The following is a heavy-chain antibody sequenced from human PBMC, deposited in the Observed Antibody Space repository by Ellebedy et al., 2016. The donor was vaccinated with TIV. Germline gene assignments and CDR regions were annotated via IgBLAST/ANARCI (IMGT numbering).Heavy chain of an antibody. CDR1: GYSFTRYW. D-gene: IGHD6-19*01. J-gene: IGHJ5*02. Sequence: GESLKISCKASGYSFTRYWIGWVRQMPGKGVEWMGTIHPADLDTRYSRSLQGQVTISVDRYISTAYLQWNSLGSSDTAMYYCVRRSPRPAENWFDPWGQGTLVTVSS. V-gene: IGHV5-51*01. CDR2: IHPADLDT. CDR3: VRRSPRPAENWFDP.